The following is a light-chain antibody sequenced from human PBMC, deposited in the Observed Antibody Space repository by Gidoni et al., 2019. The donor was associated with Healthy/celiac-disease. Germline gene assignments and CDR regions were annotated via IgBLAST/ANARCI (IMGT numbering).Light chain of an antibody. CDR1: RRDVGGYNY. CDR3: SSYAGSLYV. J-gene: IGLJ1*01. CDR2: EVS. Sequence: SALTQPPSASGSPGQSVTITCPGTRRDVGGYNYVSWYQQHPGKAPKLMIYEVSKWPSGVPDRFSGSKSGNMASLTVSGLQAEDEADYYCSSYAGSLYVFGTGTKVTVL. V-gene: IGLV2-8*01.